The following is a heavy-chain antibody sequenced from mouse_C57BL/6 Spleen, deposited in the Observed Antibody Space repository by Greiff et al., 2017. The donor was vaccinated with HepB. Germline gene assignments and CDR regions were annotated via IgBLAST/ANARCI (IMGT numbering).Heavy chain of an antibody. D-gene: IGHD1-1*01. Sequence: QVQLQQPGAELVRPGSSVKLSCKASGYTFTSYWMDWVKQRPGQGLEWIGNIYPSDSETHYNQKFKDKATLTVDKSSSTAYMQLSSLTSEDSAVYYCARRPFFITTDRYAMDYWGQGTSVTVSS. CDR1: GYTFTSYW. V-gene: IGHV1-61*01. CDR2: IYPSDSET. CDR3: ARRPFFITTDRYAMDY. J-gene: IGHJ4*01.